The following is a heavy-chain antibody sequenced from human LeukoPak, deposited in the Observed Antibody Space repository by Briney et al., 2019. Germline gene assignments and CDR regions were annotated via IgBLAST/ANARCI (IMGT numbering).Heavy chain of an antibody. CDR1: GGTFSSYA. CDR3: ARDSSGYYYDRYSYYGMDV. J-gene: IGHJ6*02. Sequence: ASVKVSCKASGGTFSSYAISWVRQAPGPGLEWMGGIIPIFGTANYAQKFQGRVTITADESTSTAYMELSSLRSEDTAVYYCARDSSGYYYDRYSYYGMDVWGQGTTVTVSS. CDR2: IIPIFGTA. V-gene: IGHV1-69*01. D-gene: IGHD3-22*01.